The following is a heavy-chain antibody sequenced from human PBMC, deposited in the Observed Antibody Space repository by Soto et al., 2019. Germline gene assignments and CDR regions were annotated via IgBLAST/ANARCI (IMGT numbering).Heavy chain of an antibody. J-gene: IGHJ6*02. V-gene: IGHV1-69*01. Sequence: QVQLVQSGAEVKKPGSSVKVSCKASGGTFSSYAISWVXXXXXXXLEWMGGIIPIFGTANYAQXXQGRVTITADESTSTAYMELSSLRSEDTAVYYCAGSIAAAGTGGPSYYYYYGMDVWGQGTTVTVSS. D-gene: IGHD6-13*01. CDR3: AGSIAAAGTGGPSYYYYYGMDV. CDR1: GGTFSSYA. CDR2: IIPIFGTA.